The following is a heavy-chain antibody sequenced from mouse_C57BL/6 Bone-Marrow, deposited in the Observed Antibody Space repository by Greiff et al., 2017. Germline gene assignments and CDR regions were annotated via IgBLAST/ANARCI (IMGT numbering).Heavy chain of an antibody. D-gene: IGHD4-1*01. Sequence: QVQLQQPGAELVKPGASVKLSCKASGYTFTSYWMHWVKQRPGQGLEWIGMIHPNSGSTNYNEKFKSKATLTVDKSSSTAYMQLSSLTSEDSAVYYCARSPKLGRRYYAMDYWGQGTSVTVSS. V-gene: IGHV1-64*01. CDR1: GYTFTSYW. CDR2: IHPNSGST. CDR3: ARSPKLGRRYYAMDY. J-gene: IGHJ4*01.